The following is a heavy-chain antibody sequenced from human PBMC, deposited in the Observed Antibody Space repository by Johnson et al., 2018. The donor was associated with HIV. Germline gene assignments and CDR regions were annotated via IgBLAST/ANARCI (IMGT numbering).Heavy chain of an antibody. CDR2: ISYDGSNK. J-gene: IGHJ3*02. Sequence: QVQLVESGGGVVQPGRSLRLSCAASGFSFSGSAMHWVRQAPGKGLEWVAGISYDGSNKYYADSVKGRFTISRDNSKNTLYLQMNSLRAEDTAVYYCAKDSDKWAISGDDAFDIWGQGTMVTVSS. D-gene: IGHD1-26*01. CDR1: GFSFSGSA. V-gene: IGHV3-30*18. CDR3: AKDSDKWAISGDDAFDI.